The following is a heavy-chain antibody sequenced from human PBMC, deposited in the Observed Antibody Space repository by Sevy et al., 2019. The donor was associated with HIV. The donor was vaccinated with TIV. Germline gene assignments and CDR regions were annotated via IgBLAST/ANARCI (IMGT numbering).Heavy chain of an antibody. Sequence: SETLSLTCAVYGGSFSGYYWSWIRQPPGKGLEWIGEINHSGSTNYNPSLKSRVTISVDTSKNQFSLKLSSVTAADTAVYYCARDSSITTVFNWFDPWGQGTLVTVS. CDR3: ARDSSITTVFNWFDP. D-gene: IGHD4-17*01. CDR2: INHSGST. CDR1: GGSFSGYY. V-gene: IGHV4-34*01. J-gene: IGHJ5*02.